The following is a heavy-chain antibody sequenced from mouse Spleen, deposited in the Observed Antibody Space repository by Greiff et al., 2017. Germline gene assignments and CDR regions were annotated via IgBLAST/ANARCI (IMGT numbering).Heavy chain of an antibody. CDR3: ARENSSGYDAMDY. V-gene: IGHV5-6-2*01. J-gene: IGHJ4*01. Sequence: EVKLMESGGGLVKPGGSLKLSCAASGFTFSSYAMSWVRQTPEKRLEWVAAINSNGGSTYYPDTVKDRFTISRDNAKNTLYLQMSSLRSEDTALYYCARENSSGYDAMDYWGQGTSVTVSS. CDR2: INSNGGST. D-gene: IGHD3-1*01. CDR1: GFTFSSYA.